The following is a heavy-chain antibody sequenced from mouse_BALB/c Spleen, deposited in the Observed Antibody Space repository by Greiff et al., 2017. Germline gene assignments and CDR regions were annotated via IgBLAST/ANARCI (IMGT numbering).Heavy chain of an antibody. V-gene: IGHV1-15*01. CDR1: GYTFTDYE. J-gene: IGHJ4*01. CDR2: IDPETGGT. CDR3: TISPYYGSSDYAMDY. D-gene: IGHD1-1*01. Sequence: VQLVESGAELVRPGASVTLSCKASGYTFTDYEMHWVKQTPVHGLEWIGAIDPETGGTAYNQKFKGKATLTADKSSSTAYMELRSLTSEDSAVYYCTISPYYGSSDYAMDYWGQGTSVTVSS.